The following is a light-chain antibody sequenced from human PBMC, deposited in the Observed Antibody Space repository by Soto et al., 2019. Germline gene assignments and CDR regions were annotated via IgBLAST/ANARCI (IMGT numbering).Light chain of an antibody. CDR1: QSVSSSY. CDR2: GAS. CDR3: QQYGSSPFLT. J-gene: IGKJ5*01. V-gene: IGKV3-20*01. Sequence: EIVLTQSPGTLSLSPGERATLSCRASQSVSSSYLAWYQQKPGQAPRLLIYGASSRATGIPDRFSGSGSGTDFTLTISRLEPEDFAVYYCQQYGSSPFLTFGQGTRLEIK.